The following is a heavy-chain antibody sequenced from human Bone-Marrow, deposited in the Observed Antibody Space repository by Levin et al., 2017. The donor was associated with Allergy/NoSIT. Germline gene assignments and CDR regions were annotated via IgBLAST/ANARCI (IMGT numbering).Heavy chain of an antibody. CDR2: ISGSAGAT. D-gene: IGHD6-13*01. V-gene: IGHV3-23*01. CDR3: AKDASISWPYYFDY. J-gene: IGHJ4*02. CDR1: GFTFSSHA. Sequence: SCVASGFTFSSHAMSWVRQAPGKGLEWVSGISGSAGATYYADSVKGRFTISRDNSQNTLHLQLNSLRAEDTAIYYCAKDASISWPYYFDYWGRGTLVTVSS.